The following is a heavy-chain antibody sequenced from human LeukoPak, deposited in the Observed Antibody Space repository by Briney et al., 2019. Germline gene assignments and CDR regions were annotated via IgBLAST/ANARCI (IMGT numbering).Heavy chain of an antibody. CDR3: ARAARQGFTMIVVPFFYFDL. V-gene: IGHV4-31*03. Sequence: SQTLSLTCTVSGGSISSGASDWGWIRQHPKRGLEWVGYINHSGSTYYNPSLGSRVTMSVDTPKNQFSLKLSSVTAADSAVYYCARAARQGFTMIVVPFFYFDLWGRGTLVTVSS. CDR2: INHSGST. CDR1: GGSISSGASD. J-gene: IGHJ2*01. D-gene: IGHD3-22*01.